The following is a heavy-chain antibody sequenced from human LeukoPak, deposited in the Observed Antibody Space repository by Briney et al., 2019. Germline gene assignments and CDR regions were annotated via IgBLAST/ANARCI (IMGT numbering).Heavy chain of an antibody. J-gene: IGHJ6*02. D-gene: IGHD2-15*01. CDR1: GFTFSSYG. V-gene: IGHV3-30*18. Sequence: GGSLRLSCAASGFTFSSYGMHWVRQAPGKGLEWVAVISYDGSNKYYADSVKGRFTISRDNSKNTLYLQMNSLRAEDTAVYYCAKDGLPPRTYCSGGSCYNHYYYYGMDVWGQGTTVTVSS. CDR2: ISYDGSNK. CDR3: AKDGLPPRTYCSGGSCYNHYYYYGMDV.